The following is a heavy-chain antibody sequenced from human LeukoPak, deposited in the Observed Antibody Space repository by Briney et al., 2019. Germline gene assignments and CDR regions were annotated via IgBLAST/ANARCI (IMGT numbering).Heavy chain of an antibody. V-gene: IGHV4-34*01. J-gene: IGHJ4*02. Sequence: SETLSLICAVYGGSFSGYYWSWIRQPPGKGLEWIGEINHSGSTNYNPSLKSRVTISVDTSKNQFSLKLSSVTAADTAVYYCARVGVAGTGYWGQGTLVTVSS. D-gene: IGHD6-19*01. CDR2: INHSGST. CDR1: GGSFSGYY. CDR3: ARVGVAGTGY.